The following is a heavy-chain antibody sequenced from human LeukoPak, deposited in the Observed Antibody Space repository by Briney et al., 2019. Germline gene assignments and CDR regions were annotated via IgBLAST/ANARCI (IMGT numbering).Heavy chain of an antibody. Sequence: GGSLRLSCAASGFTFSDYYMSWVRQAPGKGLEWVANIKQDGSEKYYVDSVKGRFTISRDNAKNSLYLQMNSLRAEDTAVYYCAREPGYSSGWLGGYYYYYYMDVWGKGTTVTISS. J-gene: IGHJ6*03. V-gene: IGHV3-7*01. CDR3: AREPGYSSGWLGGYYYYYYMDV. CDR1: GFTFSDYY. CDR2: IKQDGSEK. D-gene: IGHD6-19*01.